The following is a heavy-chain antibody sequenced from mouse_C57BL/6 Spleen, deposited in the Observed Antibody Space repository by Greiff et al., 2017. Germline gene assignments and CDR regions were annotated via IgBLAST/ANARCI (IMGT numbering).Heavy chain of an antibody. D-gene: IGHD2-5*01. CDR3: ARLYSNYVFDY. Sequence: QVQLQQSGPELVKPGASVKISCKASGYAFSSSWMHWVKQRPGKGLEWIGRIYPGDGDTNYNGKFKGKATLTADKSSSTAYMQLSSLTSEDSAVYFCARLYSNYVFDYWGQGTTLTVSS. J-gene: IGHJ2*01. CDR1: GYAFSSSW. V-gene: IGHV1-82*01. CDR2: IYPGDGDT.